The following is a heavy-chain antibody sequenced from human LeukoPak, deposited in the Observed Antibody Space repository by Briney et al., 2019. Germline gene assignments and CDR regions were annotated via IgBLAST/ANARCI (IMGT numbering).Heavy chain of an antibody. J-gene: IGHJ4*02. Sequence: PGGSLRPSCAASGFTFSSYWMSWVRQAPGKGLEWVANIKHDGSEKYYVDSVKGRFTISRDNAKNSLYLQMNSLRAEDTGVCCCARCRDHTTDYWGQGPPLTLSS. V-gene: IGHV3-7*01. CDR3: ARCRDHTTDY. D-gene: IGHD1-26*01. CDR2: IKHDGSEK. CDR1: GFTFSSYW.